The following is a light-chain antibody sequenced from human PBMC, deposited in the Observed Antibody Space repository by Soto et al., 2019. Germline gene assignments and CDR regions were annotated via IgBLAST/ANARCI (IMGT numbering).Light chain of an antibody. J-gene: IGKJ2*01. CDR1: QSVSSSH. Sequence: EIVLTQSPGTLSLSPGERATLSCRASQSVSSSHLAWYQQKPGQAPRLLIYGASFSATGIPDRFSGSASGTDFTLTISRLEPEDFAVYYCQQYGGAPRTVGQGTKLVIK. V-gene: IGKV3-20*01. CDR3: QQYGGAPRT. CDR2: GAS.